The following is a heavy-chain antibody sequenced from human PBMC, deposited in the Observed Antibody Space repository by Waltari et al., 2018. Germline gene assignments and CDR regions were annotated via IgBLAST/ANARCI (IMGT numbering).Heavy chain of an antibody. J-gene: IGHJ4*02. CDR1: GDTFSSYA. Sequence: QVQLVQSGAEVKKPGSSVKVSCKASGDTFSSYAISCVRQAPGQGLEWMGGIIPIFGTANYAQKFQGRVTITTDESTSTAYMELSSLRSEDRAVYYCATRSGSYYYFDYWGQGTLVTVSS. CDR2: IIPIFGTA. V-gene: IGHV1-69*05. CDR3: ATRSGSYYYFDY. D-gene: IGHD1-26*01.